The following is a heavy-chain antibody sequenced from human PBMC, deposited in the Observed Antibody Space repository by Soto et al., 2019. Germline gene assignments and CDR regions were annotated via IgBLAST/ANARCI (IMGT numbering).Heavy chain of an antibody. V-gene: IGHV5-10-1*01. CDR1: GYSFTSYW. D-gene: IGHD3-9*01. CDR3: ASHGLWSPAYYDILTGYYYGMDV. Sequence: PGESLKISCKGSGYSFTSYWISWVRQMPGKGLEWMGRIDPSDSYTNYSPSFQGHVTISADKSISTAYLQWSSLKASDTAMYYCASHGLWSPAYYDILTGYYYGMDVWGQGTTVTVSS. CDR2: IDPSDSYT. J-gene: IGHJ6*02.